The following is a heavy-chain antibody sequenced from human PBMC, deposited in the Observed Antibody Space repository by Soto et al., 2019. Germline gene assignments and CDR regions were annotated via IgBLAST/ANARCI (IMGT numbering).Heavy chain of an antibody. CDR2: INPNSVGT. J-gene: IGHJ5*02. V-gene: IGHV1-2*02. Sequence: ASVKVSCKASGYTFTGYYMHWVRQAPGQGLEWMGWINPNSVGTNYAQMFQGRVTMTRDTSISTAYMELSRLRSDDTAVYYCARALIVVVPAAIQYWFDPWGQGTLVTVPS. CDR3: ARALIVVVPAAIQYWFDP. CDR1: GYTFTGYY. D-gene: IGHD2-2*02.